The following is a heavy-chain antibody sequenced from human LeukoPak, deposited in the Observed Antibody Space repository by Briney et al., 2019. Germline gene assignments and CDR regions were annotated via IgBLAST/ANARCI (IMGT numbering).Heavy chain of an antibody. CDR3: TGGELLHSFDY. J-gene: IGHJ4*02. Sequence: GGSLRLSCAASGFTFSSYEMNWVRQAPGKGLEWVSGISGSTGSTYYADSVKGRFTVSRDNSKNTVYLQMNSLRAEDTAVYYCTGGELLHSFDYWGQGTLVTVSS. V-gene: IGHV3-23*01. CDR2: ISGSTGST. CDR1: GFTFSSYE. D-gene: IGHD1-26*01.